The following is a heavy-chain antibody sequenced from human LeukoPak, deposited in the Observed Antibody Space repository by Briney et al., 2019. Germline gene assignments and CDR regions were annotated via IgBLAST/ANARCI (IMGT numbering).Heavy chain of an antibody. J-gene: IGHJ4*02. CDR1: GYTLTSYG. D-gene: IGHD3-9*01. CDR2: ISTQSGDT. V-gene: IGHV1-18*01. CDR3: ARGAYGDI. Sequence: ASVKVSCKAFGYTLTSYGFNWMRQAPGQGLEWMGWISTQSGDTNCAQKVQGRLTLTADRSTNTAYMELRSLRSDDTAVYYCARGAYGDIWGQGTMVTVSS.